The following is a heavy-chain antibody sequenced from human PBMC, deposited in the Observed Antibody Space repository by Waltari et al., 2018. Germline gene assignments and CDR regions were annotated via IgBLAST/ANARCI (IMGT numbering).Heavy chain of an antibody. D-gene: IGHD6-13*01. CDR1: GYSISRGYH. CDR2: IYHSGST. Sequence: QVQLQESGPGLVKPSETLSLPCAGSGYSISRGYHGGGIRQPPGKGLEWIGSIYHSGSTYYNPSLKSRVTISVDTSKNQFSLKLSSVTAADTAVYYCARGGSSWYFDYWGQGTLVTVSS. J-gene: IGHJ4*02. V-gene: IGHV4-38-2*01. CDR3: ARGGSSWYFDY.